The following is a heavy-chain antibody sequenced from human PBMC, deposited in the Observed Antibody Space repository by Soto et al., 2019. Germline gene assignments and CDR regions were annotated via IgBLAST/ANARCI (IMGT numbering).Heavy chain of an antibody. Sequence: ASVKVSCKASGYTFTSYYMHWVRQAPGQGLEWMGIINPSGGSTSYAQKFQGRVTMTRDTSTSTVYMELSSLRSEDTAVYYCARAGDPIGIAAAGTFFQHWGQGTLVTVSS. CDR1: GYTFTSYY. CDR3: ARAGDPIGIAAAGTFFQH. D-gene: IGHD6-13*01. J-gene: IGHJ1*01. V-gene: IGHV1-46*01. CDR2: INPSGGST.